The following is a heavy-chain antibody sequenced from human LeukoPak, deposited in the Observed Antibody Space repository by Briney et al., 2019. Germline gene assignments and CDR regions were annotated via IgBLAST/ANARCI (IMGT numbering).Heavy chain of an antibody. Sequence: GGSLRLSCAASGFTFSNYWMHWVRQAPGKGLVWVSRISPGGSSTTYADSVKGRFTISRDNAKSTLYLEMNSLRAEDTAVYYCARDQYCTTTRCSDYWGQGTLVTVSS. D-gene: IGHD2-2*01. J-gene: IGHJ4*02. V-gene: IGHV3-74*03. CDR2: ISPGGSST. CDR3: ARDQYCTTTRCSDY. CDR1: GFTFSNYW.